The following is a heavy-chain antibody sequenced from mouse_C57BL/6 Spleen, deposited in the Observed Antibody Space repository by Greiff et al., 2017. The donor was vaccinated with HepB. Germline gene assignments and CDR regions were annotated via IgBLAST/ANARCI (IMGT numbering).Heavy chain of an antibody. J-gene: IGHJ2*01. CDR3: ARYFGLNPYFDY. D-gene: IGHD6-1*01. Sequence: QVQLQQSGPELVKPGASVKISCKASGYAFSSSWMNWVKQRPGKGLEWIGRIYPGDGDTNYNGKFKGKATLTADKSSSTAYMQLSSLTSEDSAVYFCARYFGLNPYFDYWGQGTTLTVSS. CDR2: IYPGDGDT. CDR1: GYAFSSSW. V-gene: IGHV1-82*01.